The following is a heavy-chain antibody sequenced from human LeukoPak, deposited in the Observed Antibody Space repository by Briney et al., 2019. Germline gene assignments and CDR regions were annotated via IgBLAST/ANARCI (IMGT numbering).Heavy chain of an antibody. CDR1: GFTFSSYA. CDR3: AKDQILYDFWSGWYFDY. V-gene: IGHV3-23*01. J-gene: IGHJ4*02. Sequence: GGSLRLSCAASGFTFSSYAMSWVRQAPGKGLEWISAISGRGDTPHYADSVKGRFTISRDNSKDMLYLQMKSLRPEDTAVYYCAKDQILYDFWSGWYFDYWGRGTLVSVSS. D-gene: IGHD3-3*01. CDR2: ISGRGDTP.